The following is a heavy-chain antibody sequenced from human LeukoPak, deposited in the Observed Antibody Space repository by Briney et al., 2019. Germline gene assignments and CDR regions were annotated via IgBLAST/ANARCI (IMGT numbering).Heavy chain of an antibody. Sequence: GGSPRLSCAASGFTFSSYAMSWVRQAPGKGLEWVSAISGSGGSTYYADSVKGRFTISRDNSKNTLYLQMNSLRAEDTAVYYCANDLWFGESPFDPWGQGTLVTVSS. CDR3: ANDLWFGESPFDP. D-gene: IGHD3-10*01. CDR1: GFTFSSYA. CDR2: ISGSGGST. J-gene: IGHJ5*02. V-gene: IGHV3-23*01.